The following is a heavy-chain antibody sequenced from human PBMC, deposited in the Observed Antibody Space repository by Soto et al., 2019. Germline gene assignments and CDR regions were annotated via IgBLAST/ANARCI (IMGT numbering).Heavy chain of an antibody. CDR1: GYSFTRYW. CDR2: IYPGDSDT. D-gene: IGHD3-9*01. V-gene: IGHV5-51*01. CDR3: ARLTRRGDIMTGYYKTHYYYGMDV. J-gene: IGHJ6*02. Sequence: GESLKISCKGSGYSFTRYWIGWVRQMPGQGLEWMGIIYPGDSDTKYSPSFQGQVTISADKSTNTAYLQWGSLKASDTAMYFCARLTRRGDIMTGYYKTHYYYGMDVWGQGTTVTVSS.